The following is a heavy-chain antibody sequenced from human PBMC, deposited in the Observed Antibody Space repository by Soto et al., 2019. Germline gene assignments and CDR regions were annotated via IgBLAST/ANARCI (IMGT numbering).Heavy chain of an antibody. CDR3: ARGGGEGQQLPYYYYGMDV. J-gene: IGHJ6*02. CDR2: INPNSGGT. D-gene: IGHD6-13*01. Sequence: QVQLVQSGAEVKKPGASVKVSCKASGYTFTGYYMHWVRQAPGQGLEWMGWINPNSGGTNYAQKFQGSVTMTRDTSISTAYMELSRLRSDDTAVYYCARGGGEGQQLPYYYYGMDVWGQGTTVTVSS. CDR1: GYTFTGYY. V-gene: IGHV1-2*02.